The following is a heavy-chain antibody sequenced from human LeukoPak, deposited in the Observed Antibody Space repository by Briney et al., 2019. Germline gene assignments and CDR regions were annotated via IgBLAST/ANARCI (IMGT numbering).Heavy chain of an antibody. CDR3: ARDPSRGDFWSRSSYGMAV. Sequence: ASVKVSCKASGYTFTSYGFSWVRQAPGQGLEWMGWISAYNGNTNYAQKLQGRVIMTTDKSTSTAYMELRSLGSGDTAVYYCARDPSRGDFWSRSSYGMAVWGQGTTVTVSS. D-gene: IGHD3-3*01. CDR2: ISAYNGNT. V-gene: IGHV1-18*01. CDR1: GYTFTSYG. J-gene: IGHJ6*02.